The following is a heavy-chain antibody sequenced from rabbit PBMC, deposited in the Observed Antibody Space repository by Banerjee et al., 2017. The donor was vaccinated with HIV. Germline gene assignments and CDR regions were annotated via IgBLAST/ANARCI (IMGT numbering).Heavy chain of an antibody. D-gene: IGHD6-1*01. V-gene: IGHV1S45*01. CDR3: ARGDYTYAYAGYGGDGL. CDR1: GFDFSSYYM. J-gene: IGHJ3*01. CDR2: IYGGGSGST. Sequence: QEQLKESGGGLVQAGGSLKLSCIASGFDFSSYYMSWVRQAPGKGLEWIACIYGGGSGSTYYASWAKGRFTISETSSTTVTLQMTSLTAADTATYFCARGDYTYAYAGYGGDGLWGQGTLVTVS.